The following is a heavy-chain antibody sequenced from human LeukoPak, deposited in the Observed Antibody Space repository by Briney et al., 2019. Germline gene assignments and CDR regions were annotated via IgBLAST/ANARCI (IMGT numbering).Heavy chain of an antibody. CDR3: ARGTARFN. Sequence: SETLSLTCTVSGGSISSYYWSWIRQPAGKGLEWIGRIYSSGSTNYNPSLKSRVSLSVDTSRNQFSLKLSSVTAADAAVYYCARGTARFNWGQGTLVTVSS. CDR2: IYSSGST. J-gene: IGHJ4*02. V-gene: IGHV4-4*07. CDR1: GGSISSYY.